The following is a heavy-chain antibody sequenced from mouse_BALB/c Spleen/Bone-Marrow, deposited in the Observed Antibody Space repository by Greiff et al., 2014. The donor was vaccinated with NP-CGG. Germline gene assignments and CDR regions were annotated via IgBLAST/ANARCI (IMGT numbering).Heavy chain of an antibody. V-gene: IGHV7-3*02. D-gene: IGHD2-1*01. J-gene: IGHJ1*01. CDR1: GFTFTDYC. CDR3: ARDKSYGSYWYFDV. CDR2: IRNKANGYTT. Sequence: EVMLVESGGGLVQPGGSLRLSCATSGFTFTDYCMSWVRQPPGKALEWLGFIRNKANGYTTEYSASVKGRFTISRDNSQSILYLQMNTLRAEDSATYYCARDKSYGSYWYFDVWGAGTTVTVSS.